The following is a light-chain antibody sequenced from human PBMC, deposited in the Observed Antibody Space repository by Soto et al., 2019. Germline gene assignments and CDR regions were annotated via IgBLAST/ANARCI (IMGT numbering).Light chain of an antibody. V-gene: IGKV3-20*01. Sequence: EIVLTQSPGTLSLSPGERATLSCRASQSVSSSYLVWYQQKPGQAPRLLIYAASSRATGIPDRFSGSGSGTDFTLTISRLEPEDFAVYYCQQHCSSPKTFGQGTKVEIK. CDR2: AAS. J-gene: IGKJ1*01. CDR1: QSVSSSY. CDR3: QQHCSSPKT.